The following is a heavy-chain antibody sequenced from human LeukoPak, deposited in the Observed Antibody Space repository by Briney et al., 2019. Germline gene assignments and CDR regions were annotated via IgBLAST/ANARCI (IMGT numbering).Heavy chain of an antibody. D-gene: IGHD1-7*01. Sequence: GGPLRLSCAASGFTFTSYSMSWVRQAPGKGLEWVSGTSDRGDYTYYADSVKGRFTISRDSSKNTLFLQMNSLRAEDTALYFCARKAQYNGHYPLDYWGQGTLVTVSS. V-gene: IGHV3-23*01. J-gene: IGHJ4*02. CDR2: TSDRGDYT. CDR1: GFTFTSYS. CDR3: ARKAQYNGHYPLDY.